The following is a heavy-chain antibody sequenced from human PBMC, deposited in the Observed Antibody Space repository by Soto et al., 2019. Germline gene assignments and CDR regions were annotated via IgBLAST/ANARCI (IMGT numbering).Heavy chain of an antibody. CDR1: GFXFSSYE. V-gene: IGHV3-48*03. CDR2: IISAGDSS. CDR3: ARVYCSTTTCHVQAFDS. Sequence: GXLRLSCASSGFXFSSYELNWVRHAPGNTLEWVSYIISAGDSSYYADSVKSRLTISRYNTRNSLYLQMNSLRVQDTAVYYCARVYCSTTTCHVQAFDSWGQGTLVTVSS. J-gene: IGHJ4*02. D-gene: IGHD2-2*01.